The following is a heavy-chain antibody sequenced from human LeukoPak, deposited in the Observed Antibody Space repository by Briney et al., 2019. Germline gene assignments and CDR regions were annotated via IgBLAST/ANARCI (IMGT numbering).Heavy chain of an antibody. CDR3: ARLVGATRVLLDAFDI. Sequence: PSETLSLTCTVSGGSISSSSYYWGWIRQPPGKGLEWIGSIYYSGSTYYNPSLKSRVTISVDTSKNQFSLKLSSVTAADTAVYYCARLVGATRVLLDAFDIWGQGTMVTVSS. CDR2: IYYSGST. D-gene: IGHD1-26*01. J-gene: IGHJ3*02. CDR1: GGSISSSSYY. V-gene: IGHV4-39*01.